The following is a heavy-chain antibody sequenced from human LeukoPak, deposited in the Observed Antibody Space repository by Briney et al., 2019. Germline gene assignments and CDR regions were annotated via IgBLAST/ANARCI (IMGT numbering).Heavy chain of an antibody. CDR3: ARDRYYDSGSYYN. Sequence: SETLSLTCTVSGGSISSYHWSWIRQPPGKGLEWIGYIYYSGSTNYNPSLKSRVTISVDTSKNQSSLKLSSVTAADTAVYYCARDRYYDSGSYYNWGQGTLVTVSS. J-gene: IGHJ4*02. CDR2: IYYSGST. D-gene: IGHD3-10*01. V-gene: IGHV4-59*01. CDR1: GGSISSYH.